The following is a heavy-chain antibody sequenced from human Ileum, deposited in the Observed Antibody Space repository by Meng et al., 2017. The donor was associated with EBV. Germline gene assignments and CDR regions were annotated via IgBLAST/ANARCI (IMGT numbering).Heavy chain of an antibody. CDR2: INGDGTST. CDR3: ARVGDYAYKD. J-gene: IGHJ1*01. Sequence: VVLVESGGGLLQPWGSLGRSLAVSGLTFSSFWMHWVRQGPGKGLVWVSRINGDGTSTSYADSVKGRFTISRDNAKNTLYLQMNSLRAEDTAVYYCARVGDYAYKDWGQGTLVTVSS. V-gene: IGHV3-74*01. D-gene: IGHD4-17*01. CDR1: GLTFSSFW.